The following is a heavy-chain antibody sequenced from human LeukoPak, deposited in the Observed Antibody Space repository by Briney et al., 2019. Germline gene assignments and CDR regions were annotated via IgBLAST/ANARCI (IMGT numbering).Heavy chain of an antibody. CDR1: GFTFSSYA. J-gene: IGHJ4*02. V-gene: IGHV3-23*01. Sequence: GGSLRLSCAASGFTFSSYAMSWVRQAPGKGLEWVSAISGSGDSTYYGDSVRGRFTISRDNSKNTLYLQMNSLRAEDTAVYYCAKTRPLDSSSWSHGDYWGQGTLVTVSS. CDR3: AKTRPLDSSSWSHGDY. D-gene: IGHD6-13*01. CDR2: ISGSGDST.